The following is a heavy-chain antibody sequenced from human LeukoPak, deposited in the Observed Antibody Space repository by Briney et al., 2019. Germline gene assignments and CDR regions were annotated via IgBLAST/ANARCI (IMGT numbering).Heavy chain of an antibody. D-gene: IGHD2-8*01. CDR3: ARVQWSFGIGNQAFDI. V-gene: IGHV4-28*03. CDR1: GYSISSSNW. J-gene: IGHJ3*02. CDR2: IYYSGST. Sequence: SETLSLTCAVSGYSISSSNWWGWIRQPPGKGLEWIGYIYYSGSTYYNPSLKSRVTMSVDTSKNQFSLKLSSVTAVDTAVYYCARVQWSFGIGNQAFDIWGQGTMVTVSS.